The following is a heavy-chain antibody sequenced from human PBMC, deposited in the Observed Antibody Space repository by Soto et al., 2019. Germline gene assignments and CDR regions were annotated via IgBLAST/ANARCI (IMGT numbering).Heavy chain of an antibody. D-gene: IGHD2-15*01. Sequence: PSETLSLTCTVSGGSISSGGYYWSWIRQHPGKGLEWIGYIYYSGSTYYNPSLKSRVTISVDTSKNQFSLKLSSVTAADTAVYYCARVARAGYCSGGSCYSVMGGYYHYGMDVWGQGTTVTVSS. CDR2: IYYSGST. J-gene: IGHJ6*02. CDR1: GGSISSGGYY. CDR3: ARVARAGYCSGGSCYSVMGGYYHYGMDV. V-gene: IGHV4-31*03.